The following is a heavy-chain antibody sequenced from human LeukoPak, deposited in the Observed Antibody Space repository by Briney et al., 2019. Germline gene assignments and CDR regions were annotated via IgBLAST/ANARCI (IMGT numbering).Heavy chain of an antibody. CDR3: ARGEQLVTWFDP. J-gene: IGHJ5*02. V-gene: IGHV4-59*01. D-gene: IGHD6-6*01. Sequence: PSETLSLTCTVSGGSISSYYWNWIRQPPGKGLECIGYIYYSGSTNYNPSLKSRVTISVDTSKNQFSLKLSSVTAADTAVYYCARGEQLVTWFDPWGQGTLVTVSS. CDR2: IYYSGST. CDR1: GGSISSYY.